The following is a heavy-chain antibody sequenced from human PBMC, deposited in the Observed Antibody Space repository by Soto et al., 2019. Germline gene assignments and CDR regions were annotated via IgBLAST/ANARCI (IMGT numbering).Heavy chain of an antibody. J-gene: IGHJ5*02. CDR2: INQSGST. D-gene: IGHD6-19*01. Sequence: PSETLSLTCAVYGGSFSGYYCTWIRQPPGKGLEWIGEINQSGSTNYNPSLKSRVTISVDMSKNQFSLKMSSVTAADTAVYYCARVVSSGRPNWFDPWGQGTLVTVSS. CDR3: ARVVSSGRPNWFDP. V-gene: IGHV4-34*01. CDR1: GGSFSGYY.